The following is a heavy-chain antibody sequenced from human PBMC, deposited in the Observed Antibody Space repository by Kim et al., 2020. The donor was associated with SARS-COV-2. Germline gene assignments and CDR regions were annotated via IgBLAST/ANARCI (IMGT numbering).Heavy chain of an antibody. D-gene: IGHD1-7*01. Sequence: SETLSLTCTVSGGSISNYYWSWIRQPPGKGLEWIGYIYYSGSTNYNPSLKSRVTISVDTSKNQFSLKLSSVTAADTAVYYCARGGVDWNYFGRNPYFDYWGQGTLVTVSS. CDR1: GGSISNYY. V-gene: IGHV4-59*01. CDR3: ARGGVDWNYFGRNPYFDY. CDR2: IYYSGST. J-gene: IGHJ4*02.